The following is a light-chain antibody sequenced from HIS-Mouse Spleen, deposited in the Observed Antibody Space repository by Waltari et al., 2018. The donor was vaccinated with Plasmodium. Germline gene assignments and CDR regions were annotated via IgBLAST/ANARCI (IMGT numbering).Light chain of an antibody. CDR2: EDS. Sequence: SYELTQPPSVSVSPGQTARITCPGDDLPKKYAYWYKQKSGQAPVLGIYEDSKRPSGNPERFSGSSSGTMATLTISGAQVEDEADYYCYSTDSSGNHRVFGGGTKLTVL. CDR3: YSTDSSGNHRV. J-gene: IGLJ3*02. CDR1: DLPKKY. V-gene: IGLV3-10*01.